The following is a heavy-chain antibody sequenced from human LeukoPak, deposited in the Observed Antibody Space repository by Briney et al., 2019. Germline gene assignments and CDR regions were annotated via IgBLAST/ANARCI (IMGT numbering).Heavy chain of an antibody. CDR2: ISGSGGST. V-gene: IGHV3-23*01. Sequence: GGSLRLSSAASGFTYSNFPMSWVRQAPGKRLESISAISGSGGSTYYAASVKGRFTISRDKSKNTYLQMNSLRAEDTAVYYCAKYSSSWYERDWFDPWGQGTLVIVSS. CDR1: GFTYSNFP. J-gene: IGHJ5*02. CDR3: AKYSSSWYERDWFDP. D-gene: IGHD6-13*01.